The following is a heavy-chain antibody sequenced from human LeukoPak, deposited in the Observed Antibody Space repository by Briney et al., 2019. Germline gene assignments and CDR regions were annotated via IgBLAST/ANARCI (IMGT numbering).Heavy chain of an antibody. D-gene: IGHD3-22*01. Sequence: KCGESLKISCQGSGYTFTSYWIAWVRQMPGKGLEWMGIIYPGDSDTRYSPSFQGQVTISADKSIDTAYLQWSSLKASDTAMYYCARRGPYYYDSSGMYFQHWGQGTLVTVSS. V-gene: IGHV5-51*01. J-gene: IGHJ1*01. CDR2: IYPGDSDT. CDR1: GYTFTSYW. CDR3: ARRGPYYYDSSGMYFQH.